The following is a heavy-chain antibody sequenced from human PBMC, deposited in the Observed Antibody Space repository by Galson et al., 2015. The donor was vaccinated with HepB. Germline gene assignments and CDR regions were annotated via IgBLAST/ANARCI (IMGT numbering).Heavy chain of an antibody. D-gene: IGHD6-13*01. CDR3: TTDQSAGDFDY. J-gene: IGHJ4*02. V-gene: IGHV3-15*01. CDR1: GFTFSNAW. CDR2: IKSKTDGGTT. Sequence: SLRLSCAASGFTFSNAWMSWVRQAPGKGLEWVGRIKSKTDGGTTDYAAPVKGRFTISRDDSKNTLYLQMNSLKTEDTAVYYCTTDQSAGDFDYWGQGTLVTVSS.